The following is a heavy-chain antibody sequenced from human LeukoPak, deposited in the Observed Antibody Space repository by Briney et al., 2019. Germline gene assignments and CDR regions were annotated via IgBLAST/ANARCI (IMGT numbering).Heavy chain of an antibody. CDR1: GFTFSSYG. CDR2: ISYDGSNK. CDR3: AKAAVPRYYFYYMDV. J-gene: IGHJ6*03. Sequence: GGSLRLSCAASGFTFSSYGMHWVRQAPAKGLEWVAVISYDGSNKYYADSVKGRFTISRDSSKNTLYLQMNSLRAEDTAMYYCAKAAVPRYYFYYMDVWVKGTTVTVSS. V-gene: IGHV3-30*18. D-gene: IGHD4-17*01.